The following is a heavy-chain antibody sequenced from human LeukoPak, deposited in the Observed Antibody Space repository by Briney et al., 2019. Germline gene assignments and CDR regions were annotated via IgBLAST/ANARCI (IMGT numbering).Heavy chain of an antibody. Sequence: GGSLRLSCAASGFIFSSYWMSWVRQAPGKGLEWVANIKQDGSEKYYVDSVKGRFTISRDNAKNSLYLQMNSLRAEDTAVYYCARASLDCSGGSCYDFGGYWGQGTLVTVSS. D-gene: IGHD2-15*01. CDR1: GFIFSSYW. V-gene: IGHV3-7*01. CDR2: IKQDGSEK. J-gene: IGHJ4*02. CDR3: ARASLDCSGGSCYDFGGY.